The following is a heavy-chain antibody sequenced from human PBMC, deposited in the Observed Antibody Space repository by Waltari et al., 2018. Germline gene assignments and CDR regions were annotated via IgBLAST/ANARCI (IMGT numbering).Heavy chain of an antibody. CDR2: ISGSGGST. Sequence: EVQLVESGGGLVQPGGSLRLSCAASGFTFSSYAMSWVRQAPGTGLEWVSAISGSGGSTYNAESVKGRFTISRENSKNTLYLKMNSLRAEDTAVYYCASEYYYDSSGYYSNHDAFDIWGQGTMVTVSS. CDR1: GFTFSSYA. D-gene: IGHD3-22*01. J-gene: IGHJ3*02. CDR3: ASEYYYDSSGYYSNHDAFDI. V-gene: IGHV3-23*04.